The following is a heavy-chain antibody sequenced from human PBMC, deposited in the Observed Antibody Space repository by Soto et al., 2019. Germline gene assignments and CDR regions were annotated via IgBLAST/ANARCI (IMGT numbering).Heavy chain of an antibody. D-gene: IGHD3-3*01. CDR1: GHTLSGHS. V-gene: IGHV1-2*04. CDR2: INPNTGDT. J-gene: IGHJ6*02. Sequence: ASVKVSCKASGHTLSGHSMHWVRQAPGQGLEWMGWINPNTGDTKYAQKFQDSVTMTWDTSVTTAYLELSRVRSDDTGVYYCARDQGITTFGVYSMYYYGMDVWGQGTTVTVSS. CDR3: ARDQGITTFGVYSMYYYGMDV.